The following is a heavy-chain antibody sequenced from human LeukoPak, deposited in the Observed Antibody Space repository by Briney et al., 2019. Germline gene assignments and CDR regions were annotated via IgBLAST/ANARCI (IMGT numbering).Heavy chain of an antibody. V-gene: IGHV3-23*01. CDR1: GFTFSSYA. D-gene: IGHD4-11*01. Sequence: QTGGSLRLSCAASGFTFSSYAMSWVRQAPGKGLEWVSAISGSGGSTYYADSVKGRFTISRDNSKNTLYLQMNSLRAEDTAVYYCAKDNEDYNMGASNIWGQGTMVTISS. CDR2: ISGSGGST. J-gene: IGHJ3*02. CDR3: AKDNEDYNMGASNI.